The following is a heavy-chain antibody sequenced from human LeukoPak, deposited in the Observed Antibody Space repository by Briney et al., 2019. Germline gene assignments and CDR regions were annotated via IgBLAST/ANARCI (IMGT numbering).Heavy chain of an antibody. V-gene: IGHV4-59*01. CDR3: ARVQISGTWSILDY. J-gene: IGHJ4*02. CDR2: IYYSGST. CDR1: GGSISCYY. Sequence: PSETLTLTCAASGGSISCYYWSWIRQPPGKGLEWMGYIYYSGSTNYNPSLKSRGTLSVDTSKNQFFLHLISVTAADTAMYYCARVQISGTWSILDYWGQGTLVTVSS. D-gene: IGHD6-13*01.